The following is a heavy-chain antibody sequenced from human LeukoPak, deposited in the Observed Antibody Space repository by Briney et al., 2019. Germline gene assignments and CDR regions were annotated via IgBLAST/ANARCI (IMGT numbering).Heavy chain of an antibody. CDR3: ARAAPDSSGYYYFDY. Sequence: TSETLSLTCAVYGGSFSGYYWSWIRQPPGKGLEWIGEINHSGSTNYNPSLKSRVTISVDTSKNQFSLKLSSVTAADTAVYYCARAAPDSSGYYYFDYWGQGTLVTVSS. D-gene: IGHD3-22*01. J-gene: IGHJ4*02. CDR2: INHSGST. V-gene: IGHV4-34*01. CDR1: GGSFSGYY.